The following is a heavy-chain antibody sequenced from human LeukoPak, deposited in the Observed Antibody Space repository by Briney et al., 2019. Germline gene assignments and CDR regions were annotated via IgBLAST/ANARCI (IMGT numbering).Heavy chain of an antibody. V-gene: IGHV3-49*04. J-gene: IGHJ4*02. Sequence: GRSLRLSCTASGFTFGDYGMSWVRQAPGKGLEWVGFIRSKAYAGTTEYAASVKGRFTISRDDSNSIAYLQMNSLKTEDTAVYYCTRVLSSWSYFDYWGQGTLVTVSS. CDR2: IRSKAYAGTT. CDR3: TRVLSSWSYFDY. CDR1: GFTFGDYG. D-gene: IGHD6-13*01.